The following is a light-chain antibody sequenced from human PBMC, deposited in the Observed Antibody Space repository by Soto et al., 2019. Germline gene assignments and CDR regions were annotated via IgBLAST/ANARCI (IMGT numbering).Light chain of an antibody. CDR3: QSYDSSPHV. V-gene: IGLV6-57*02. CDR2: EDN. J-gene: IGLJ1*01. CDR1: SGSIASNY. Sequence: NFMLTQPHSASWSPGKTVTISCTGSSGSIASNYVQWYQQRPGSAPTTVIYEDNQRPSGVPDRFSGSIDSSSNSASLTISGLKTEDEADYYCQSYDSSPHVFGTGTKVTLL.